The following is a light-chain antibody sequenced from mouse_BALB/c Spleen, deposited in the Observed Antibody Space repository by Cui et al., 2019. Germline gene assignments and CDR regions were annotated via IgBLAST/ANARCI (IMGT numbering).Light chain of an antibody. J-gene: IGKJ5*01. CDR1: QTIGTW. Sequence: DIYMTQSPASQSASLGESVTITCPASQTIGTWLAWYQQKPGKSPQLLIYAATSLADGVPSRFSGSGSVTKFSFKISSLQAEDVVNYYGQQLYSTPLTFGAGTKLELK. V-gene: IGKV12-98*01. CDR2: AAT. CDR3: QQLYSTPLT.